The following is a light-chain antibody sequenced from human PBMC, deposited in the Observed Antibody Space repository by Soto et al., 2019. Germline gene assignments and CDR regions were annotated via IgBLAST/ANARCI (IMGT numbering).Light chain of an antibody. V-gene: IGKV1-13*02. CDR3: QQFNSPGIT. J-gene: IGKJ5*01. CDR1: QGISSA. CDR2: DAS. Sequence: AIQLTQSPSSLSASVGDRVTITCRASQGISSALAWYQQKPGKAPKLLIYDASSLESGVPSRFSGSGSGTDFTLTISSLQPEDFATYYCQQFNSPGITFDQGTRLEIK.